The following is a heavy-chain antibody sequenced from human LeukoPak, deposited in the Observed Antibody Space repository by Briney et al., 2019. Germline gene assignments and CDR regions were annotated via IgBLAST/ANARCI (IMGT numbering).Heavy chain of an antibody. D-gene: IGHD3-22*01. J-gene: IGHJ4*02. CDR3: AKGRSGYSPYYFDY. CDR1: GFTVSSNY. Sequence: GGSLRLSCAASGFTVSSNYMSWVRQAPGKGLEWVSVIYSGGSTYYADSVKGRFTISRDNSKNTLYLQMNSLRAEDPAVYYCAKGRSGYSPYYFDYWGQGTLVTVSS. V-gene: IGHV3-53*01. CDR2: IYSGGST.